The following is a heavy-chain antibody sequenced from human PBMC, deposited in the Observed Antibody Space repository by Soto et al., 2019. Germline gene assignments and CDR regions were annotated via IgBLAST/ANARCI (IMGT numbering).Heavy chain of an antibody. V-gene: IGHV5-51*01. J-gene: IGHJ4*02. CDR2: IYPGDHET. Sequence: PGESLKISCRCSGYTFSNFWIAWVRHLPGKGLEWMGIIYPGDHETRYSPSFHGKVTISADKSINTAYLQWSSLEASDSAFYYCARSHRSSPYFDYWGQGALVTVSS. D-gene: IGHD6-13*01. CDR3: ARSHRSSPYFDY. CDR1: GYTFSNFW.